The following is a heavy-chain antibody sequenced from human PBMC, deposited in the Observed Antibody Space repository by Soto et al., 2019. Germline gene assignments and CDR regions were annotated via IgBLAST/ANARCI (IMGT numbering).Heavy chain of an antibody. CDR1: GFLFRNYE. CDR2: IYHTGST. CDR3: AGRFGEARGIDF. V-gene: IGHV4-59*04. Sequence: VRLVESGGDLVKSGGSLRLSCVGSGFLFRNYEMNWVRQAPGKGLEWIGYIYHTGSTYYNPSVKGRVAISLDRSKNRFSLTLSSVTAADTAVYFCAGRFGEARGIDFWGQGTLVTVSS. J-gene: IGHJ4*02. D-gene: IGHD3-10*01.